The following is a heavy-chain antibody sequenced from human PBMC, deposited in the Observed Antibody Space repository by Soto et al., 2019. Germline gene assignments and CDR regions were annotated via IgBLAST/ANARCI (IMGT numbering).Heavy chain of an antibody. V-gene: IGHV3-15*01. Sequence: GGSLRLSCAASGFTFSNAWMSWVRQAPGKGLEWVGRIKSKTDGGTTDYAAPVKGRFTISRDDSKNTLYLQMNSLKTDDPAVYYCPIPICTNGVCYTNAFDIWGQGTMVTVSS. CDR2: IKSKTDGGTT. CDR1: GFTFSNAW. D-gene: IGHD2-8*01. CDR3: PIPICTNGVCYTNAFDI. J-gene: IGHJ3*02.